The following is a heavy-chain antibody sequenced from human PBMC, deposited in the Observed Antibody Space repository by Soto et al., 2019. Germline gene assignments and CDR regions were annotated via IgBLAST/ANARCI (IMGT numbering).Heavy chain of an antibody. D-gene: IGHD1-26*01. V-gene: IGHV1-2*02. CDR2: INPNSGGT. Sequence: ASVKVSCKASGYTFTGYYMHWVRQAPGQGLEWMGWINPNSGGTNYAQKFQGRVTMTRDTSISTAYMELSRLRSDDTAVYYCAREGNGGSYYEVYYYYGMDVWGQGTTVTVSS. CDR3: AREGNGGSYYEVYYYYGMDV. J-gene: IGHJ6*02. CDR1: GYTFTGYY.